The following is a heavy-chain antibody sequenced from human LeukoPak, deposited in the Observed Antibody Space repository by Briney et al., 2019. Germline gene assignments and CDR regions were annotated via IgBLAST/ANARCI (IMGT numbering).Heavy chain of an antibody. CDR2: IYHSGST. Sequence: SETLSLTCTVSGYSISSGYYWGWTRQPPGKGLEWIGSIYHSGSTYYNPSLKSRVTISVDTSKNQFSLKLSSVTAADTAVYYCARDGSGWEDYWGQGTLVTVSS. J-gene: IGHJ4*02. CDR3: ARDGSGWEDY. CDR1: GYSISSGYY. D-gene: IGHD6-19*01. V-gene: IGHV4-38-2*02.